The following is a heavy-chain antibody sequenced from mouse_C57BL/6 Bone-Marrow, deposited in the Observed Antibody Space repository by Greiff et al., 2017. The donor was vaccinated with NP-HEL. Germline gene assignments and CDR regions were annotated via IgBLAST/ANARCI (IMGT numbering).Heavy chain of an antibody. CDR2: ISYDGSN. D-gene: IGHD1-1*01. V-gene: IGHV3-6*01. CDR3: ARDRYYGSSGADY. J-gene: IGHJ4*01. Sequence: EVQLVESGPGLVKPSQSLSLTCSVTGYSITSGYYWNWIRQFPGNKLEWMGYISYDGSNNYNPSLKNRISITRDTSKNQFFLKLNSVTTEDTATYYCARDRYYGSSGADYRGQGTSVTVSS. CDR1: GYSITSGYY.